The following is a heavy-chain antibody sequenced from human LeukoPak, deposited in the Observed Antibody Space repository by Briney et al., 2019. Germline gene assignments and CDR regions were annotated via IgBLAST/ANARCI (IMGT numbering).Heavy chain of an antibody. CDR3: ARDCGLYCSYYYYMDV. V-gene: IGHV1-2*02. J-gene: IGHJ6*03. CDR2: INPNSGGT. CDR1: GYTFTGYY. Sequence: ASVKVSCKASGYTFTGYYMHWVRQAPGQGLEWMVWINPNSGGTNYAQKFQGRVTMTRDTSISTAYMELSRLRSDDTAVYYCARDCGLYCSYYYYMDVWGKGTTVTVSS.